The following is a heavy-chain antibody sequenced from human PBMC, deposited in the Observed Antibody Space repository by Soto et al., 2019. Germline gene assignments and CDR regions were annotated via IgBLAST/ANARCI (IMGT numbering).Heavy chain of an antibody. V-gene: IGHV3-23*01. CDR1: GFSFSNYA. CDR3: ARAYRMAADYLDH. CDR2: IAGSGSST. J-gene: IGHJ4*02. D-gene: IGHD6-13*01. Sequence: GGSLRLSCAASGFSFSNYAMSWVRQAPGKGLEWVSAIAGSGSSTYYADSVKGRFTISRDNSKNTLYLQINSLRAEDTAVYYCARAYRMAADYLDHWGQGTLVTVSS.